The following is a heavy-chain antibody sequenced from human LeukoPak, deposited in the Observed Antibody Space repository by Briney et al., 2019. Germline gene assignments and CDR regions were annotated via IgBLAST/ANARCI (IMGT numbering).Heavy chain of an antibody. CDR1: GFTFSRIA. CDR2: IRSNGETV. CDR3: AKGQELDDGVFDS. V-gene: IGHV3-23*01. Sequence: GGSLRLSCAASGFTFSRIAMSWVRQAPGKGLKWVSAIRSNGETVYNADSVKGRFTISRDNSRQTLFLQMSSLRVEDTATYYCAKGQELDDGVFDSWGQGTLVTVSS. D-gene: IGHD1-1*01. J-gene: IGHJ4*02.